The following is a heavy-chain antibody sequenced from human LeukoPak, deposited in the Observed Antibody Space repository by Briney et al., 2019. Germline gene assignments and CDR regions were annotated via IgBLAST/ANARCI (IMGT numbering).Heavy chain of an antibody. CDR1: AFRTYD. CDR3: VRVAWLDYHGMDV. V-gene: IGHV3-13*01. D-gene: IGHD5-12*01. J-gene: IGHJ6*02. CDR2: IGTAGDT. Sequence: GGPLRLSCAASAFRTYDFHWVRQVKGIGLEWVSGIGTAGDTYYAGSVKGRFTISRENAKNSLYLQMNSLRAGDTAVYHCVRVAWLDYHGMDVWGQGTTVTVSS.